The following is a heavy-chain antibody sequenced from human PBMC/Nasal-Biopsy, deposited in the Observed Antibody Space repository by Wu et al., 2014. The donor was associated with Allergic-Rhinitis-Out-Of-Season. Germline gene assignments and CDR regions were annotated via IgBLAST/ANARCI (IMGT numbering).Heavy chain of an antibody. V-gene: IGHV3-23*01. D-gene: IGHD2-15*01. CDR2: ISGSGSSI. CDR1: GFTFSTHA. J-gene: IGHJ4*02. Sequence: LRLSCAASGFTFSTHAITWVRQAPGKGLEWVSSISGSGSSIYYTDSVRGRFTISVDNSQNTLHLQLDSLRVDDTAVYYCAKDVGDYLDFWGQGTLVTVSS. CDR3: AKDVGDYLDF.